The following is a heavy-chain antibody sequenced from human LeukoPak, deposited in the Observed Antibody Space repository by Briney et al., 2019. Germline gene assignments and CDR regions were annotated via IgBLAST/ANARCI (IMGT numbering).Heavy chain of an antibody. CDR3: AKDARDSGTYSELFDY. D-gene: IGHD1-26*01. CDR1: GFTFSSYG. CDR2: IWYDGSNK. J-gene: IGHJ4*02. Sequence: GGSLRLSCAASGFTFSSYGMHWVRQAPGKGLEWVAVIWYDGSNKYYADSVKGRFTISRDNYRNTLFLQMNSLRAEDTAVYYCAKDARDSGTYSELFDYWGQGTLVTVSS. V-gene: IGHV3-33*06.